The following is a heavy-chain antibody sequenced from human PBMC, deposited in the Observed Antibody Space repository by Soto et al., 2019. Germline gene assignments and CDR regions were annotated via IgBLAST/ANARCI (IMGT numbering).Heavy chain of an antibody. J-gene: IGHJ5*02. Sequence: ASVKVSCKSSGYTFTSYDINWVRQATGQGLEWMGWMNPNSGNTGYAQKFQGRVTMTRNTSISTAYMELSSLRSEDTAVYYCARGVGGTVTAWWFDPWGQGTLVTVSS. CDR2: MNPNSGNT. CDR3: ARGVGGTVTAWWFDP. D-gene: IGHD4-17*01. CDR1: GYTFTSYD. V-gene: IGHV1-8*01.